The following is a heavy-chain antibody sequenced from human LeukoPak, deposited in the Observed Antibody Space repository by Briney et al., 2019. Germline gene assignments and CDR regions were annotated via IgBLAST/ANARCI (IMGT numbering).Heavy chain of an antibody. J-gene: IGHJ6*02. Sequence: GGSLRLSCAASGFTFSSYWMSWVRQAPGKGLEWVANIKQDGSEKYYVDSVKGRFTISRDNAKNSLHLQMNSLRAEDTAVYYCARDLYSSSWPYYYYGMDVWCQGTTVTVSS. D-gene: IGHD6-13*01. V-gene: IGHV3-7*01. CDR1: GFTFSSYW. CDR2: IKQDGSEK. CDR3: ARDLYSSSWPYYYYGMDV.